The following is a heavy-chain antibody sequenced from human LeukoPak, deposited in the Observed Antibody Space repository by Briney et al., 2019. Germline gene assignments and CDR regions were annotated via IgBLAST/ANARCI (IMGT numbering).Heavy chain of an antibody. J-gene: IGHJ6*03. D-gene: IGHD3-22*01. CDR1: GGSFSGYY. CDR2: INHSGST. CDR3: ARVKYDSSGYHYYYYYMDV. Sequence: SETLSLTCAVYGGSFSGYYWSWIRQPPGKGLEWIGEINHSGSTNYNTSLKSRVTISVDTSKNQFSLKLSSVTAADTAVYYCARVKYDSSGYHYYYYYMDVWGKGTTVTVSS. V-gene: IGHV4-34*01.